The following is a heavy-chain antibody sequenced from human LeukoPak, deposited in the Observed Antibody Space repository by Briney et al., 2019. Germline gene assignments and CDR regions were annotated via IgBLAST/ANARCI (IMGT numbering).Heavy chain of an antibody. J-gene: IGHJ4*02. Sequence: GGSLRLSCAASGFTFSDYYMSWIRQAPGKGLEWVSYISSSGSTIYYADSVKGRFTISRDNAKNSLYLQMNSLRAEDTAVYYCARGTSSYKYYYDSSGPFDYWGQGTLVTVSS. D-gene: IGHD3-22*01. CDR1: GFTFSDYY. CDR3: ARGTSSYKYYYDSSGPFDY. V-gene: IGHV3-11*04. CDR2: ISSSGSTI.